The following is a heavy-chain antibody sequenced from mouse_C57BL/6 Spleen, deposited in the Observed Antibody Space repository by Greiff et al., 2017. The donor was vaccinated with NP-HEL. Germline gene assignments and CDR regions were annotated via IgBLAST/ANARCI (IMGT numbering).Heavy chain of an antibody. CDR1: GYAFTNYL. J-gene: IGHJ4*01. D-gene: IGHD2-1*01. CDR2: INPGSGGT. CDR3: ETASGNYYAMDY. V-gene: IGHV1-54*01. Sequence: QVQLQQSGAELVRPGTSVKVSCKASGYAFTNYLIEWVKQRPGQGLEWIGVINPGSGGTNYNEKFKGKATLTADKSSSTAYMQLSSLTSEDSAVYFCETASGNYYAMDYWGQGTSVTVSS.